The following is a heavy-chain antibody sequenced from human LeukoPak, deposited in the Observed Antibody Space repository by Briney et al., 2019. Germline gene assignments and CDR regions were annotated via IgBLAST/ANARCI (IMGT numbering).Heavy chain of an antibody. V-gene: IGHV1-18*01. CDR3: ARVRRVGAFDY. D-gene: IGHD1-26*01. CDR2: ISAYNGNT. CDR1: GGTFSRYA. J-gene: IGHJ4*02. Sequence: GASVKVSCKASGGTFSRYAISWVRQAPGQGLEWMGWISAYNGNTNYAQKLQGRVTMTTDTSTSTAYMELRSLRSDDTAVYYCARVRRVGAFDYWGQGTLVTVSS.